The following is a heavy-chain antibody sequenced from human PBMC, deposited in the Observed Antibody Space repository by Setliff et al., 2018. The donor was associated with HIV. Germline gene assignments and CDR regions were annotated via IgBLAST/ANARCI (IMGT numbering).Heavy chain of an antibody. CDR3: ARIGSGWSVGWFDP. V-gene: IGHV3-11*03. D-gene: IGHD6-13*01. Sequence: GGSLRLSCAASGFTFSDHYMNWVRQAPGKGLEWVSYISKSGDYPNYADSVRGRFTISRDNAKNSLYLQMSSLRAEDTAVYYCARIGSGWSVGWFDPWGQGTLVTVSS. CDR1: GFTFSDHY. CDR2: ISKSGDYP. J-gene: IGHJ5*02.